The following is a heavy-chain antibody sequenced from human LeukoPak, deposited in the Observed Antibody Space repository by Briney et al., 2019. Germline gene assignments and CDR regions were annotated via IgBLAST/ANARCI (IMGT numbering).Heavy chain of an antibody. CDR3: ARDAYCGGDCYPGLVNYYGMDV. CDR1: GFTVSSNY. Sequence: PGGSLRLSCAASGFTVSSNYMSWVRQAPGKGLEWVSLIYSGGTTNYADSVKGQFTISRDNSKNTLYLQMNSLRAEDTAVYYCARDAYCGGDCYPGLVNYYGMDVWGQGTTVTVSS. V-gene: IGHV3-53*01. CDR2: IYSGGTT. J-gene: IGHJ6*02. D-gene: IGHD2-21*02.